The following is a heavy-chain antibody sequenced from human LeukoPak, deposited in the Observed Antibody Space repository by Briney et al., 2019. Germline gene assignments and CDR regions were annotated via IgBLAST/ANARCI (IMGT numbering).Heavy chain of an antibody. CDR3: ARGNRMGCSYGHFDY. J-gene: IGHJ4*02. CDR2: ISSSSSYI. D-gene: IGHD5-18*01. V-gene: IGHV3-21*01. Sequence: GGSLRLSCAASGFTFSSYSMNWVRQAPGKGLEWVSSISSSSSYIYYADSVKGRFTISRDNAKNSLYLQMNSLRAEDTAVYYCARGNRMGCSYGHFDYWGQGTLVTVSS. CDR1: GFTFSSYS.